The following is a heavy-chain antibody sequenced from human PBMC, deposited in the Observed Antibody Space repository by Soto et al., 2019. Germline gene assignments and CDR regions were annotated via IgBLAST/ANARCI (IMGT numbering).Heavy chain of an antibody. D-gene: IGHD1-26*01. J-gene: IGHJ3*02. Sequence: QVQLQESGPGLVKPSQTLSLPCTVSVGSISRGGYYWGWIRQHPGKGLEGIGYIYNSGSTYYNPSLKSRVTISVDTSKNQFSLKLSSVTAADTAVYYWARERVGATHAFDTWGQGTMVTVSS. CDR3: ARERVGATHAFDT. V-gene: IGHV4-31*03. CDR1: VGSISRGGYY. CDR2: IYNSGST.